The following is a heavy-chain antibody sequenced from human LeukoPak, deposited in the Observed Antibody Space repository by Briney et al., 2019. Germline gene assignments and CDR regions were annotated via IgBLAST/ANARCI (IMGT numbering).Heavy chain of an antibody. CDR2: ISYDGSNK. CDR1: GFTFSSYA. V-gene: IGHV3-30-3*01. J-gene: IGHJ4*02. D-gene: IGHD1-26*01. CDR3: ARDLGMGATSLFDY. Sequence: SGGSLRLSCAASGFTFSSYAMHWVRQAPGKGLEWVAVISYDGSNKYYAGSVRGRFTISRDNSKNTLYLHINSLRAEDTAVYYCARDLGMGATSLFDYWGQGTLVTVSS.